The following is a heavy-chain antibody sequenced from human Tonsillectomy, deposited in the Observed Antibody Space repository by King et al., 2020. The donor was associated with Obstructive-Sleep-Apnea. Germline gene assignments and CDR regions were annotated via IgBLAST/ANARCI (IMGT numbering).Heavy chain of an antibody. CDR2: VYSSGST. CDR3: ARHVWHYDTSGNFYDY. J-gene: IGHJ4*02. Sequence: PLQESGPGLVKPSETLSLTCTVSGGSISSYYWSWIRQPPGNGLEWIGYVYSSGSTKYNPSLQSRVTISVDTSKTQFSLKLTSVTAADTAVYFCARHVWHYDTSGNFYDYWGQGTLVTVSS. CDR1: GGSISSYY. V-gene: IGHV4-59*08. D-gene: IGHD3-22*01.